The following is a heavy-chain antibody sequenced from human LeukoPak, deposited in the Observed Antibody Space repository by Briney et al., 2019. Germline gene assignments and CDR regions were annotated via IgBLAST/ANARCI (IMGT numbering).Heavy chain of an antibody. D-gene: IGHD2-21*01. J-gene: IGHJ3*01. CDR1: EFTFSSYA. Sequence: GGSLRLSCAASEFTFSSYAMSWVRQAPGKGLEWVSAISGSGAGTYYADSVKGRFTISRGNAKNSLYMQMNNLRAEDTAVYYCARDSVIAFDLWGQGTMVTVSS. V-gene: IGHV3-23*01. CDR2: ISGSGAGT. CDR3: ARDSVIAFDL.